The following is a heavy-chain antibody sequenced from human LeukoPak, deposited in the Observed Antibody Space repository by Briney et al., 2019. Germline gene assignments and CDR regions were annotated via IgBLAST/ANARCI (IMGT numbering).Heavy chain of an antibody. J-gene: IGHJ6*03. CDR3: ARASSGWLYYYYYYYMDV. D-gene: IGHD6-19*01. CDR2: MNPNSGNT. CDR1: GYTFTGYY. Sequence: GASVKVSCKASGYTFTGYYMHWVRQATGQGLEWMGWMNPNSGNTGYAQKFQGRVTITRNTSISTAYMELSSLRSEDTAVYYCARASSGWLYYYYYYYMDVWGKGTTVTVSS. V-gene: IGHV1-8*03.